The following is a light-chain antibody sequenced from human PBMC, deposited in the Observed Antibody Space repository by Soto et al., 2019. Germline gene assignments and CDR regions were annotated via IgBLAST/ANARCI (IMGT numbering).Light chain of an antibody. CDR2: DVT. CDR1: SSDVGGYNY. V-gene: IGLV2-11*01. CDR3: CSYAGSYILI. Sequence: QSALTQPRSVSGSPGQSVIISCTGTSSDVGGYNYVSWYQQHPGKVPKLMIFDVTKRPSGVPDRFSGSKSGNTASLTISGLQAEDEADYHCCSYAGSYILIFGGGTKLTVL. J-gene: IGLJ2*01.